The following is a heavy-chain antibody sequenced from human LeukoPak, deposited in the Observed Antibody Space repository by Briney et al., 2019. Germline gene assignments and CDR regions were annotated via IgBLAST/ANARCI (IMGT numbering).Heavy chain of an antibody. CDR1: GYTFTSYG. V-gene: IGHV1-18*01. J-gene: IGHJ6*03. CDR2: ISAYNGNT. D-gene: IGHD3-10*01. Sequence: ASVKVSCKASGYTFTSYGISWVRQAPGQGLEWMGWISAYNGNTNYAQKLQGRVTMTTDTSTSTAYMELRSLRSDDTAVYYCARVSRDGYYYYYYYMDVWGKGTTVTVSS. CDR3: ARVSRDGYYYYYYYMDV.